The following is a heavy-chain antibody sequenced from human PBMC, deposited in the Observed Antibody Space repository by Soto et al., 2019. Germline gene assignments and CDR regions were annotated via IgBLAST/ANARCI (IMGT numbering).Heavy chain of an antibody. Sequence: GASVKVSCKASGYIFTNNDVSWVRQATGQGLEWMGWMNPGSSDTGYAQKFQGRVTMTRNISIATAYMELSSLRADDTAIYYCARMARFASLNWFGPWGQRPLVTVSS. CDR2: MNPGSSDT. J-gene: IGHJ5*02. V-gene: IGHV1-8*01. D-gene: IGHD3-16*02. CDR1: GYIFTNND. CDR3: ARMARFASLNWFGP.